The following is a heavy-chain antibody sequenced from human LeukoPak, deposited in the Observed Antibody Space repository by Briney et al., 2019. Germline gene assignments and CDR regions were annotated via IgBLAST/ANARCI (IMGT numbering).Heavy chain of an antibody. CDR3: ARGTRYYDFET. D-gene: IGHD3-3*01. Sequence: GGSLRLSCAASGFTFSSYAMHWVRQAPGKGLEWVAVISYDGSNKYYADSVKGRFTISRDNSKNTLYLQMNSLRAEDTAVYYCARGTRYYDFETWGQGTLVTVSS. J-gene: IGHJ5*02. CDR2: ISYDGSNK. V-gene: IGHV3-30*04. CDR1: GFTFSSYA.